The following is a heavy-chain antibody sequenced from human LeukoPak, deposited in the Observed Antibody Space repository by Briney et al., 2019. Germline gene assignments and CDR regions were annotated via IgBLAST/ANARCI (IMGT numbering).Heavy chain of an antibody. J-gene: IGHJ6*02. V-gene: IGHV3-13*01. CDR2: IGTAGDT. D-gene: IGHD3-10*01. Sequence: GGSLRLSCAASGFTFSSYDMHWVRQATGKGLEWVSAIGTAGDTYYPGSVKGRFTISRESAKNSLYLQMNSLRAGDTAVYYCARDEDSMVRGRTYYYYGMDVWGQGTTVTVSS. CDR1: GFTFSSYD. CDR3: ARDEDSMVRGRTYYYYGMDV.